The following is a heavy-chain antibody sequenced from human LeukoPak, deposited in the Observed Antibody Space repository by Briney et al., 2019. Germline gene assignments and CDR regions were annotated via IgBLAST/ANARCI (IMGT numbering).Heavy chain of an antibody. V-gene: IGHV3-23*01. CDR1: GFTFSSYA. J-gene: IGHJ4*02. Sequence: GGSLRLSCTASGFTFSSYAMSWVRQAPGKGLEWVSAISGSGGSTYYADSVKGRFTISRDNSKNTLYLQMNSLRAEDTAVYYCAKEGFAMIVVAIDYWGQGTLVTVSS. D-gene: IGHD3-22*01. CDR2: ISGSGGST. CDR3: AKEGFAMIVVAIDY.